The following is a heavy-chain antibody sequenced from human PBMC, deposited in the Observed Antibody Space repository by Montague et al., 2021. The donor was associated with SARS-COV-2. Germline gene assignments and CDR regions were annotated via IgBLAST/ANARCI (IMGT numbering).Heavy chain of an antibody. V-gene: IGHV4-59*08. CDR2: IYFSGST. CDR1: GDSISNYY. Sequence: SETLSLTCTVSGDSISNYYWSWIRQPPVKGLEWIAYIYFSGSTNYNPSLECRVSISVITSRNQLSLRLRSVTAADTAEYYCARHSGYYDRSGYYDYWGQGTLVTVSS. D-gene: IGHD3-22*01. J-gene: IGHJ4*02. CDR3: ARHSGYYDRSGYYDY.